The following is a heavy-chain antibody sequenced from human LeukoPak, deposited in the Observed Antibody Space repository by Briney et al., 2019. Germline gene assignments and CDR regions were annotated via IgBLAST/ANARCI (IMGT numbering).Heavy chain of an antibody. V-gene: IGHV3-11*01. Sequence: KSGGSLRLSCAASGFTFSDYHMSWIRQAPGKGLEWVSHITGSGYIMSYADSVKGRFTISRDNAKNSLFLHVNSLRAEDTAVYYCAREERPGAFDPWGQGTLVTVSS. CDR2: ITGSGYIM. J-gene: IGHJ5*02. CDR3: AREERPGAFDP. CDR1: GFTFSDYH. D-gene: IGHD1-26*01.